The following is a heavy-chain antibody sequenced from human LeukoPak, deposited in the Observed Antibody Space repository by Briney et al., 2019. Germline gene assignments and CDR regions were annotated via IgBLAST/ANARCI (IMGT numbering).Heavy chain of an antibody. D-gene: IGHD4-23*01. CDR3: ARPGAVVTATFGY. J-gene: IGHJ4*02. V-gene: IGHV3-74*01. CDR2: INSDGSST. CDR1: GFTFNSYG. Sequence: PGGSLRLSCAASGFTFNSYGMHWVRQAPGKGLVWVSRINSDGSSTSYADSVKGRFTISRDNAKNTLYLQMNSLRAEDTAGYYCARPGAVVTATFGYGGQGTLVTVSS.